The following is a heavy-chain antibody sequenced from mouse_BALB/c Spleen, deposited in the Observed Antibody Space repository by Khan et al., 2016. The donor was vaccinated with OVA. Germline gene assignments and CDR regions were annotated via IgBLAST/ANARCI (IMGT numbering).Heavy chain of an antibody. Sequence: VRLQQSGPELMKPGASVNISCKASGYSFTSYYIHWVKQSHGKSLEWIGYIDPFNGGTDYNQEFKGKATLTVDKSSSTAYMHLSSLTSEDSAVYDCARGAFGYWGQGTLVTVSA. CDR1: GYSFTSYY. CDR2: IDPFNGGT. CDR3: ARGAFGY. J-gene: IGHJ3*01. V-gene: IGHV1S135*01.